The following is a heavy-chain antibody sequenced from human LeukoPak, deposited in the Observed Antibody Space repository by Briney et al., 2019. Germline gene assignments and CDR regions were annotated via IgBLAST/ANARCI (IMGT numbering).Heavy chain of an antibody. CDR1: RGTFITYI. V-gene: IGHV1-69*02. CDR2: IFPILGIA. CDR3: ARVVSPAAGYYYYGMDV. D-gene: IGHD6-13*01. J-gene: IGHJ6*02. Sequence: SVKISCKASRGTFITYIISWVRQAPWDGFEWMGRIFPILGIANYAQKFQGRVTITADKSTSTAYMELSSLRSEDTAVYYCARVVSPAAGYYYYGMDVWGQGTTVTVSS.